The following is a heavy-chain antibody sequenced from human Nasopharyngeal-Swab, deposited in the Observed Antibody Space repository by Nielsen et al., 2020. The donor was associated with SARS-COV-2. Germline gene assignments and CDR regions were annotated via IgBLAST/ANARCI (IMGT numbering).Heavy chain of an antibody. CDR3: ARATWLSSMDV. CDR2: INSDGSST. CDR1: GFTFSSYW. D-gene: IGHD3-22*01. Sequence: GGSLRLSCAAFGFTFSSYWMHWVRQAPGKGLVWVSRINSDGSSTSYADSVKGRFTISRDNAKNTLYLQMNSLRAEDTAVYYCARATWLSSMDVWGQGTTVTVSS. V-gene: IGHV3-74*01. J-gene: IGHJ6*02.